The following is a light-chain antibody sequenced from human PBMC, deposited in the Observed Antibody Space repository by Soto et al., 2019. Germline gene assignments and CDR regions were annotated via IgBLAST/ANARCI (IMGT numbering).Light chain of an antibody. Sequence: QSVFTKPPSVSAAPGQKVTISCSGSSSNIGNNYVSWYQQLPGTAPKLLIYDNNKRPSGIPDRFSGSKSGTSATLGITGLQTGDESDYYCGTWDSSLSALFGGGTKLTVL. CDR3: GTWDSSLSAL. CDR2: DNN. V-gene: IGLV1-51*01. J-gene: IGLJ3*02. CDR1: SSNIGNNY.